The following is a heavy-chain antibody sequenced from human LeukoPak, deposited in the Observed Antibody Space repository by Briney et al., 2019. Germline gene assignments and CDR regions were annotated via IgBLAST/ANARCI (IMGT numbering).Heavy chain of an antibody. Sequence: PSETLSLTCTVSGGSISSSNYYWGGFRKPPGKGLEWIGSIYYSGSTYYTPSLKSRATISVDTSKNQFSLKLSSVTAADTAVYYCARPDSGTYVARAFDIWGQGTLISVSS. CDR3: ARPDSGTYVARAFDI. D-gene: IGHD1-26*01. CDR2: IYYSGST. V-gene: IGHV4-39*01. CDR1: GGSISSSNYY. J-gene: IGHJ3*02.